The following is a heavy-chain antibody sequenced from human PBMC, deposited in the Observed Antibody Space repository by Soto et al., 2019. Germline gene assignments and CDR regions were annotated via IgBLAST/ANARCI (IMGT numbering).Heavy chain of an antibody. D-gene: IGHD3-9*01. CDR1: GGTFSSYA. CDR3: AREVDYDILTGYNTYWYFDL. CDR2: IIPIFGTA. Sequence: QVQLVQSGAEVKKPGSSVKVSCKASGGTFSSYAISWVRQAPGQGLEWMGGIIPIFGTANYAQKFQGRVTSTADESTSTAYRELSSLRSEDTAVYYCAREVDYDILTGYNTYWYFDLWGRGTLVTVSS. V-gene: IGHV1-69*12. J-gene: IGHJ2*01.